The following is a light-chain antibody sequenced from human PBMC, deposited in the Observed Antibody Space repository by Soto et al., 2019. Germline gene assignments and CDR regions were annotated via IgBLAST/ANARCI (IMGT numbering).Light chain of an antibody. V-gene: IGKV1-5*01. Sequence: DIQMTQSPSTLSGSVGDRVTITCRASQSIDQKLAWYQQKPGQAPKLLIFDASTLESGVPSRFSGSGSGTDFSLSINSLQPDDLATYYCQQYDLYWTFGQGTKVDIK. CDR1: QSIDQK. CDR2: DAS. J-gene: IGKJ1*01. CDR3: QQYDLYWT.